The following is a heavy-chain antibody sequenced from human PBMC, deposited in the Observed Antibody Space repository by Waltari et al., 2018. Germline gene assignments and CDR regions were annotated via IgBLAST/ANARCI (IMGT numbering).Heavy chain of an antibody. D-gene: IGHD3-16*01. CDR1: GYTLTELS. V-gene: IGHV1-24*01. CDR2: FDPEDGET. CDR3: ATFGLWELVGGD. J-gene: IGHJ4*02. Sequence: QVQLVQSGAEVKKPGASVKVSCKVSGYTLTELSMHWVRQAPGKGLEWMGGFDPEDGETIYAQKFQGRVTMTEEPSTATAYMELSSLRSEDTAVYYCATFGLWELVGGDWGQGTLVTVAS.